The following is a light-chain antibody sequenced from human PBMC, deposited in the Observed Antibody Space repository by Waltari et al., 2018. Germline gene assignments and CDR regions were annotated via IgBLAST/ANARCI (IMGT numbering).Light chain of an antibody. Sequence: EILLTQSPGTLSLSPGERATLPCRASQNIGRNLVWYQQKPGQAPRLLIYEASRRATGSPDRLSGSGVGTDYRLTISRLEPEDFAVYYCQNHERLPATFGQGTKVEIK. CDR3: QNHERLPAT. CDR2: EAS. V-gene: IGKV3-20*01. CDR1: QNIGRN. J-gene: IGKJ1*01.